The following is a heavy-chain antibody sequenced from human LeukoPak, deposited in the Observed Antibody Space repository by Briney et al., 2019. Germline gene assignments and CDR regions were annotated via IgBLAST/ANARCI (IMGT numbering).Heavy chain of an antibody. Sequence: GGSLRLSCAASGFTFSSYSMNWVRQAPGKGLEWVSSISSSSSYIYYADSVKGRFTISRDNTKNSLYLQMNSLRAEDTAVYYCARDSDWDDAFDIWGQGTMVTVSS. J-gene: IGHJ3*02. CDR1: GFTFSSYS. CDR3: ARDSDWDDAFDI. D-gene: IGHD3-9*01. CDR2: ISSSSSYI. V-gene: IGHV3-21*01.